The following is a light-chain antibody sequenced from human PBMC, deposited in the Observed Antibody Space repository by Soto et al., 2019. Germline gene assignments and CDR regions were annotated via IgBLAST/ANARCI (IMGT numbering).Light chain of an antibody. CDR1: QGISTY. J-gene: IGKJ4*01. Sequence: DIQMTQSPSSLSASVGDRVTITCRASQGISTYLNLYQQKPGKAPKLLIYAASSLQSGVPSRFSGSGSGTDFTPTISSLQPEDFATYYCQQANSFPHTFGGGTKVDIK. CDR3: QQANSFPHT. CDR2: AAS. V-gene: IGKV1-12*01.